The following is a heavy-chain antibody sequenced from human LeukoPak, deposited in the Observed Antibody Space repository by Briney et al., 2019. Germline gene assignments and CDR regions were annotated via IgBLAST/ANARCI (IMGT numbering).Heavy chain of an antibody. D-gene: IGHD1-7*01. CDR2: ISSNGDST. V-gene: IGHV3-64*01. Sequence: GSLRLSCAASGCTFSSYGMHWVRQAPGRGVEYVSAISSNGDSTYYANSVKGRFTISRDDLKNTLYLQMGSLRTEDMAVYYCTSSPPAGTTWYFDLWGRGTLVTVSS. CDR1: GCTFSSYG. J-gene: IGHJ2*01. CDR3: TSSPPAGTTWYFDL.